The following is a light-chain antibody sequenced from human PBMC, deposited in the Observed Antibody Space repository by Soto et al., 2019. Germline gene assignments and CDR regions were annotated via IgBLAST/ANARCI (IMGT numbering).Light chain of an antibody. V-gene: IGLV2-14*01. CDR3: SSYTSSGTYV. Sequence: QSALTQPASVSGSPGQSITFSCTGTSSDVGGYEFVSWYQQHPDNAPKLIIYDVSDRPSGESSRFSGSKSANTAPLTISGLQAEDEADYYCSSYTSSGTYVFGTGTKVTVL. J-gene: IGLJ1*01. CDR2: DVS. CDR1: SSDVGGYEF.